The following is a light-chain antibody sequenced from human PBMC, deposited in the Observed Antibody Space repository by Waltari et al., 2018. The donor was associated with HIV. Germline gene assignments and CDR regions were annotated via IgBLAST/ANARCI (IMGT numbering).Light chain of an antibody. CDR3: AAWDDYLNGYV. V-gene: IGLV1-36*01. CDR2: YDD. Sequence: QSVLTQPPSVSEAPRQRVTISCSGSSSNIGNNAVNWYQQVPGKAPKLLIYYDDLLSSAVSDRFSVSKSGTSASLAIRGLQSEDEAEYYCAAWDDYLNGYVFGSGTKVTVL. CDR1: SSNIGNNA. J-gene: IGLJ1*01.